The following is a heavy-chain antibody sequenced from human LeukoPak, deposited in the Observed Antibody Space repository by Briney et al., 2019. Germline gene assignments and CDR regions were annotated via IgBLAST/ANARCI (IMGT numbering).Heavy chain of an antibody. CDR2: INPSGGTT. CDR3: ASLSLYYDILTGYDAFDI. V-gene: IGHV1-46*01. D-gene: IGHD3-9*01. Sequence: ASVKVSCKASGYTFTSYYIHWVRQAPGQGLEWMGLINPSGGTTSYAQKFQGRVTMTRDMSTSTVYMELSSLRSEDTAVYYCASLSLYYDILTGYDAFDIWGQGTMVTVSS. CDR1: GYTFTSYY. J-gene: IGHJ3*02.